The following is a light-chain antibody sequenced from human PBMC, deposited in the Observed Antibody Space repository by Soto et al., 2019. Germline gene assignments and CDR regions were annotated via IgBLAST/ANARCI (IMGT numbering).Light chain of an antibody. CDR2: NNN. CDR3: TSYTTSSYLVE. Sequence: QSVLTQPPSASGTPGQRVTIACSGSSSNIGSTTVKWYQQLPGTAPKRLIYNNNQRPSGGPDRFSGSKSGTSASLAISGLQSEDEVDYTSTSYTTSSYLVEFGGGTQLPV. CDR1: SSNIGSTT. J-gene: IGLJ2*01. V-gene: IGLV1-44*01.